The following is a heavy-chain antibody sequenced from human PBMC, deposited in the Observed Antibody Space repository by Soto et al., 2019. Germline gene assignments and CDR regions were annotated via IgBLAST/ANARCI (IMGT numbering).Heavy chain of an antibody. CDR3: ARVAEEWLVSRPLDY. V-gene: IGHV3-30*03. Sequence: GGSLRLSCVTSGFNFRYYVIYWVRQPPGKGLEWAATMSYDGVTKYYADSVQGRFTVSRDDSKNTVYLHMNSLRLEDTAMYYCARVAEEWLVSRPLDYWGQGTLVTVSS. CDR2: MSYDGVTK. CDR1: GFNFRYYV. J-gene: IGHJ4*02. D-gene: IGHD2-8*01.